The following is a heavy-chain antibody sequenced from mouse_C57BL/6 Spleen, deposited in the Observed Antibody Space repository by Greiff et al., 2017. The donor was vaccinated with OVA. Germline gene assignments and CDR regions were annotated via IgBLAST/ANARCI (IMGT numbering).Heavy chain of an antibody. CDR2: INPNNGGT. CDR3: ARRGDMGYGNYGMDY. D-gene: IGHD2-1*01. J-gene: IGHJ4*01. V-gene: IGHV1-18*01. Sequence: EVQLQQSGPELVKPGASVKIPCKASGYTFTDYNMDWVKQSHGKSLEWIGDINPNNGGTIYNQKFKGKATLTVDKSSSTAYMELRSLTSEDTAVYYCARRGDMGYGNYGMDYWGQGTSVTVSS. CDR1: GYTFTDYN.